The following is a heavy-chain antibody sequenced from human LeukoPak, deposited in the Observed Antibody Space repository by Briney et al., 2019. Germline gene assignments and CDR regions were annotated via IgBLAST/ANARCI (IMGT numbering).Heavy chain of an antibody. V-gene: IGHV4-59*12. CDR1: GGSISSYY. CDR2: IYYSGST. J-gene: IGHJ4*02. CDR3: ATLGDFDY. D-gene: IGHD3-16*01. Sequence: SETLSLTCTVSGGSISSYYWSWIRQPPGKGLEWIGYIYYSGSTNYNPSLKSRVTISVDTSKNQFSLKLSSVTAADTAVYYCATLGDFDYWGQGTLVTVSS.